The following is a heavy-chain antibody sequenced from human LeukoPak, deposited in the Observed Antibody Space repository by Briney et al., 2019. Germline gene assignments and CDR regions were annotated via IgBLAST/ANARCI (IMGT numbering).Heavy chain of an antibody. CDR3: ARGYCSSTSCYTGFDY. J-gene: IGHJ4*02. V-gene: IGHV5-51*01. CDR2: IYPGDSDT. CDR1: GYSFTSYW. Sequence: PGESLKISCKGSGYSFTSYWIGWVRQMPGKGLKWMGIIYPGDSDTRYSPSFQGQVTISADKSISTAYLQWSSLKASDTAMYYCARGYCSSTSCYTGFDYWGQGTLVTVSS. D-gene: IGHD2-2*02.